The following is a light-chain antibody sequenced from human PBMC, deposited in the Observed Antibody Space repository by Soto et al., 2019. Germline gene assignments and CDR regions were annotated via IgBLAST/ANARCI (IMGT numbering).Light chain of an antibody. Sequence: EVVLTPSPVTLSLSPGERATLSCRASQSFRGLSAWYQQKPGQAPRLLIYDASNRATGIPPRVSGSVSGTAFTLTISSLEPEDASVYYCQQRHMWPITFGQGTKVDIK. CDR3: QQRHMWPIT. CDR1: QSFRGL. J-gene: IGKJ1*01. V-gene: IGKV3-11*01. CDR2: DAS.